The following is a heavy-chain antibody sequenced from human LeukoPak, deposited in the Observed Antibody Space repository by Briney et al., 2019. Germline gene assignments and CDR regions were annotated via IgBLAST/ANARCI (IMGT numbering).Heavy chain of an antibody. D-gene: IGHD2-2*01. Sequence: SETLSLTCAVYGGSFSGYYWSWIRQPPGEGLEWIGEIYHSGSTNYNPTLKSRVTMSVDTSKNQFFLKLSSVTAADTAVYYCARQESTGFDYWGQGTLVTVSS. CDR3: ARQESTGFDY. J-gene: IGHJ4*02. V-gene: IGHV4-34*01. CDR2: IYHSGST. CDR1: GGSFSGYY.